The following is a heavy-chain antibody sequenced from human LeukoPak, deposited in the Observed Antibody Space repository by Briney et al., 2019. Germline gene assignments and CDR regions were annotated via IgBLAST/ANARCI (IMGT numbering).Heavy chain of an antibody. D-gene: IGHD1-26*01. Sequence: GGSLRLSCAASGFTFSSYAMSWVRQAPGKGLEWVSGISRSGGSTNYADSVKGRFTISRDNSKGTPYLQMNSLRAEDTAVYYCARGSYYGYYYFDYWGQGTLVTVSS. CDR3: ARGSYYGYYYFDY. V-gene: IGHV3-23*01. J-gene: IGHJ4*02. CDR2: ISRSGGST. CDR1: GFTFSSYA.